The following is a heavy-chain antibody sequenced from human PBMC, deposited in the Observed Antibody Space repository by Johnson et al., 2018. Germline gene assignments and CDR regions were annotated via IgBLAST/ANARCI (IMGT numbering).Heavy chain of an antibody. J-gene: IGHJ1*01. CDR3: AKHHSLPMTSTYFQY. Sequence: VQLRESGGGLVQPGGSLRLSCAASGFTFSSYAMSWVRQAPGKGLEWISAITASGCTTYYVESVKGRFTISRDNSNNTLYVQMNSLRAEDTAVYYCAKHHSLPMTSTYFQYWGQGTLVTVSS. CDR1: GFTFSSYA. V-gene: IGHV3-23*01. CDR2: ITASGCTT. D-gene: IGHD3-22*01.